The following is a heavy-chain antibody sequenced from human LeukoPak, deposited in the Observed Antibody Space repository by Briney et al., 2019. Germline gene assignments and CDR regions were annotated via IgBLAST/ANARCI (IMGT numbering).Heavy chain of an antibody. V-gene: IGHV4-4*07. J-gene: IGHJ4*02. Sequence: TSETLSLTCTVSGGSISSYYWSWLRQPAGKGLEWIGRIHASGNTDYNPSLRSRVTMAVDTSKNQFSLKLSSVTAADTAVYYCAREVGANFDYWGQGTLVTVSS. D-gene: IGHD1-26*01. CDR2: IHASGNT. CDR1: GGSISSYY. CDR3: AREVGANFDY.